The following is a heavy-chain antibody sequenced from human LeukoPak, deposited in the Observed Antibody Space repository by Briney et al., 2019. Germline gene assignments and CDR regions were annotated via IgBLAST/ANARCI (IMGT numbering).Heavy chain of an antibody. D-gene: IGHD3-10*01. V-gene: IGHV4-34*01. Sequence: SETLSLTCAVYGGSFSGYYWSWIRQPPGKGLEWIREINHSGSTNYNPSLKSRVTISVDTSKNQFSLKLSSVTAADTAVYYCARHKRGITMVRWFDPWGQGTLVTVSS. J-gene: IGHJ5*02. CDR1: GGSFSGYY. CDR2: INHSGST. CDR3: ARHKRGITMVRWFDP.